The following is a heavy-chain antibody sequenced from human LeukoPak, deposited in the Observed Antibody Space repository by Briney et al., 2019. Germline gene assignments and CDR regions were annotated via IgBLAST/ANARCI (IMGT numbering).Heavy chain of an antibody. CDR1: GFTFSSYW. V-gene: IGHV3-7*01. CDR2: IKQDGSEK. D-gene: IGHD6-13*01. CDR3: ARAYSSSWYGFGY. Sequence: PGGSLRLSCAASGFTFSSYWMSWVRQAPGKGLEWVANIKQDGSEKYYVDSVKGRFTISRDNAKNSLYLQMNSLRAEDTAVYYCARAYSSSWYGFGYWGQGTLVTVSS. J-gene: IGHJ4*02.